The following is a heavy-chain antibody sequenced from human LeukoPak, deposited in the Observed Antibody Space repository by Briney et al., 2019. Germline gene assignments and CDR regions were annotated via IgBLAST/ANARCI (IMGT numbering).Heavy chain of an antibody. CDR3: ARRWRATHYFDY. J-gene: IGHJ4*02. D-gene: IGHD2-15*01. Sequence: ASVKVSCKASGGTFNSYAISWVRQAPGQGLEWMGGIIPIFGTANYAQKFQGRVTITADESTSTAYMELSSLRSEDTAVYYCARRWRATHYFDYWGQGTLVTVSS. CDR2: IIPIFGTA. CDR1: GGTFNSYA. V-gene: IGHV1-69*13.